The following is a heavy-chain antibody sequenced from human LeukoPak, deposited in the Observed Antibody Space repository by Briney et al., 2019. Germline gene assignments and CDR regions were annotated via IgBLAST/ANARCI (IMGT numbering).Heavy chain of an antibody. D-gene: IGHD3-22*01. Sequence: SETLSLTCAVYGGSFSGYYWIWIRQPPEKGLEWIGEINHSGSTYYNPSLKSRVTISVDTSKNQFSLRLSSVTAADTAVYYCARDHYYDSSRSPDAFDIWGQGTMVTVSS. CDR2: INHSGST. J-gene: IGHJ3*02. CDR3: ARDHYYDSSRSPDAFDI. V-gene: IGHV4-34*01. CDR1: GGSFSGYY.